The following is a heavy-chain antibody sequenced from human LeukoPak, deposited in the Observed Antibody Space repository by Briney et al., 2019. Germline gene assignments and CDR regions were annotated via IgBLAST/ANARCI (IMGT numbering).Heavy chain of an antibody. D-gene: IGHD2-2*01. CDR3: ASARTTAFMDV. CDR2: IYTSGST. CDR1: GGSISSYY. V-gene: IGHV4-4*07. J-gene: IGHJ6*04. Sequence: SEALSLTCTVSGGSISSYYWSWIRQPAGKGLGWIGRIYTSGSTNYNPSLKSRVTMSVDTSKNQFSLKLSSVTAADTAVYYCASARTTAFMDVWGKGTTDTVSS.